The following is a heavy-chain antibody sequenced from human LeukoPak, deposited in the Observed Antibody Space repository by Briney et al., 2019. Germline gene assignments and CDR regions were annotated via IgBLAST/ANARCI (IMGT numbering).Heavy chain of an antibody. CDR1: GGSISSSSYY. V-gene: IGHV4-39*07. CDR3: ARGGSSSYYYYMDV. D-gene: IGHD6-13*01. Sequence: SETLSLTCTVSGGSISSSSYYWGWIRQPPGKGLEWIGSIYYSGSTYYNPSLKSRVTISGDTSKNQFSLKLSSVTAADTAVYYCARGGSSSYYYYMDVWGKGTTVTVSS. J-gene: IGHJ6*03. CDR2: IYYSGST.